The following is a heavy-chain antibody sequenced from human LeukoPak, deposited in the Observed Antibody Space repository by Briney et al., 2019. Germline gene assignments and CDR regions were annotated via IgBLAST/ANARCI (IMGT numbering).Heavy chain of an antibody. D-gene: IGHD3-10*01. CDR1: GYTFTSYA. CDR3: ARVGYGSGSIDDY. Sequence: ASVKVSCKASGYTFTSYAMHWVRQAPGQRLEWMGWINAGNGNTKYSQKFQGRVTITRDTSASTAYMELSSLRSEGTAVYYCARVGYGSGSIDDYWGQGTLVTVSS. CDR2: INAGNGNT. J-gene: IGHJ4*02. V-gene: IGHV1-3*01.